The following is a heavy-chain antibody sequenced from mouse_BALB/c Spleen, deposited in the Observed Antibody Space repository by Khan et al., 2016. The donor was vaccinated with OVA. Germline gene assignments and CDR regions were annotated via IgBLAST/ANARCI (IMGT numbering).Heavy chain of an antibody. CDR1: GFTFSTYG. D-gene: IGHD1-1*01. Sequence: EVELVESGGDLVKPGGSLKLSCAASGFTFSTYGMSWVRQAPDKRLEWVATVSTGGSYTYYPDSVKGRFTISRDNAKNTLYLHMSVLRSEDTAMFYCTRLAYYYDSEGFAYWGQGTLVTVSA. CDR3: TRLAYYYDSEGFAY. CDR2: VSTGGSYT. J-gene: IGHJ3*01. V-gene: IGHV5-6*01.